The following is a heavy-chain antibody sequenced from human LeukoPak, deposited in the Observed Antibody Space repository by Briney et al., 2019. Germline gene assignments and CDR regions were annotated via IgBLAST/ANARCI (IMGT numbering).Heavy chain of an antibody. J-gene: IGHJ4*02. CDR3: AKERSLEIAVAGTIFDY. V-gene: IGHV3-66*01. CDR1: GFTVSSNY. D-gene: IGHD6-19*01. Sequence: GGSLRLSCAASGFTVSSNYMGWVRQAPGKGLEWVSVIYSGGDTYYTDSVRGRFTISRDNSKNMIYLEMSSLKAEDTAVYYCAKERSLEIAVAGTIFDYWGQGTLVTVSS. CDR2: IYSGGDT.